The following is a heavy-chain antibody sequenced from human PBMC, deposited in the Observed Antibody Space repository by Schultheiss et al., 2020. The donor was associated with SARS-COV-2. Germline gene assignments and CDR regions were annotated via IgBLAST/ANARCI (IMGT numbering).Heavy chain of an antibody. CDR3: ARHNSIRDWFDP. V-gene: IGHV4-34*12. CDR1: GGSFSGYY. CDR2: IFHSGNT. Sequence: SETLSLTCAVYGGSFSGYYWSWIRQPPGKGLEWIANIFHSGNTYYNPSLKSRVSIAVDTSKNQFSLKLTSVTASDSAVYYCARHNSIRDWFDPWGQGTLVTVSS. D-gene: IGHD4-11*01. J-gene: IGHJ5*02.